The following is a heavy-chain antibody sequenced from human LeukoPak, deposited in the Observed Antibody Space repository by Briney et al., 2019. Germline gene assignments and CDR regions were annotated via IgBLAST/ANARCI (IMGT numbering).Heavy chain of an antibody. J-gene: IGHJ4*02. CDR1: GGSISSYY. CDR3: ARGSRSGYYDSSGSPFDY. CDR2: IYTSGST. Sequence: SETLSLTCTVSGGSISSYYWSWIRQPPGKGLEWIGYIYTSGSTNYNPSLKSRVTISVDTSKNQFSLKLSSVTAADTAVYYCARGSRSGYYDSSGSPFDYWGQGTLVTVSS. D-gene: IGHD3-22*01. V-gene: IGHV4-4*09.